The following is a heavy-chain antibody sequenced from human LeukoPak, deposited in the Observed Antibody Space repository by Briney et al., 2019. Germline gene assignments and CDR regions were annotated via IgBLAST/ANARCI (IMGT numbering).Heavy chain of an antibody. Sequence: ASVKVSCKASGYTFTSYYMHWVRHAPGQVLEWMGSINPNSGGTNYAQKFQSRDTMTRDTSVSTAYMELSRLRSGDTAVYYCARDGATTGRGYYYYMDVWGKGTTVTVSS. J-gene: IGHJ6*03. V-gene: IGHV1-2*02. CDR2: INPNSGGT. CDR3: ARDGATTGRGYYYYMDV. D-gene: IGHD1-26*01. CDR1: GYTFTSYY.